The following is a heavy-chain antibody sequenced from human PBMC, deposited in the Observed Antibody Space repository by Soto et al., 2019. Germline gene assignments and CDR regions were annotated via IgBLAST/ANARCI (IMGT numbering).Heavy chain of an antibody. CDR2: ISSSSSYI. D-gene: IGHD3-22*01. CDR3: ARDGVPAPTYYYDSSGYPFSY. CDR1: GFTFSSYS. Sequence: GGSLRLSCAASGFTFSSYSMNWVRQAPGKGLEWVSSISSSSSYIYYADSVKGRFTISRDNAKNSLYLQMNSLRAEDPAVYYCARDGVPAPTYYYDSSGYPFSYWGQGTLVTVSS. J-gene: IGHJ4*02. V-gene: IGHV3-21*01.